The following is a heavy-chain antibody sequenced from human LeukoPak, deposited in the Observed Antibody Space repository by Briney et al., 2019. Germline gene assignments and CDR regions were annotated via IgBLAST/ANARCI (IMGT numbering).Heavy chain of an antibody. Sequence: ASVKVSCKASGYTFTSYYMHWVRQAPGQGLEWMGIINPSGGSTSYAQKFLGRVTMTRDMSTSTVYMELSSLRSEDTAVYYCARRYCSSTSCYTSNNWFDPWGQGTLVTVSS. CDR2: INPSGGST. CDR3: ARRYCSSTSCYTSNNWFDP. D-gene: IGHD2-2*02. J-gene: IGHJ5*02. CDR1: GYTFTSYY. V-gene: IGHV1-46*01.